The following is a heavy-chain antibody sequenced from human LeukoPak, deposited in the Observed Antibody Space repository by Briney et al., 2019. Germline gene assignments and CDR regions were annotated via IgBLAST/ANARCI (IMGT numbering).Heavy chain of an antibody. CDR2: TSYSEGT. D-gene: IGHD1-26*01. CDR1: GGSVSRGGYY. J-gene: IGHJ4*02. CDR3: ATADWESFYFDS. V-gene: IGHV4-31*03. Sequence: PSETLSLTCTVSGGSVSRGGYYWNWIRQHPGKGLEWIGFTSYSEGTYYNPSLMSRITISVDRSQNQFSLKMRDVTAADTAVYFCATADWESFYFDSWGQGAMVAVSS.